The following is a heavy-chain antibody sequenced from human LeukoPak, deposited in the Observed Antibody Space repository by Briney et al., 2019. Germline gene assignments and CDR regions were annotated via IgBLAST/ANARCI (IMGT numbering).Heavy chain of an antibody. J-gene: IGHJ3*02. Sequence: GGSLRLSCAASGFTFSSYSVNWVRQAPGKGLEWVSSISSSSSYIFYADSVKGRFTIPRDNAKNSLYLQMNSLTAEDTAVYYCARDLRTSALTQYAFDIWGQGTMVTVSS. V-gene: IGHV3-21*01. CDR2: ISSSSSYI. CDR1: GFTFSSYS. CDR3: ARDLRTSALTQYAFDI. D-gene: IGHD1-14*01.